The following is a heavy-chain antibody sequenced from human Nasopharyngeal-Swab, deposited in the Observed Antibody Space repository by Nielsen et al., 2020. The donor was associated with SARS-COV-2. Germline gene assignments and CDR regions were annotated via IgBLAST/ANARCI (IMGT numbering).Heavy chain of an antibody. CDR2: IYHSGST. D-gene: IGHD6-19*01. J-gene: IGHJ4*02. Sequence: GSPRLSCTVSGYSISSGYYWGWIRQPPGKGLEWIGSIYHSGSTYYNPSLKSRVTISVDTSKNQFSLKLSSVTAADTAVYYCARGGYSSGWVVYWGQGTLVTVSS. CDR3: ARGGYSSGWVVY. V-gene: IGHV4-38-2*02. CDR1: GYSISSGYY.